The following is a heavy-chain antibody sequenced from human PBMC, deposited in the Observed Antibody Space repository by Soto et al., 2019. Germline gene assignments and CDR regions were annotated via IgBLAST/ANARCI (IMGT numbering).Heavy chain of an antibody. J-gene: IGHJ3*02. V-gene: IGHV2-5*02. CDR1: GFSLSTSGVG. Sequence: QITLKESGPALVKPTQTLTLTCTFSGFSLSTSGVGVCWIRQPPGKALEWLALIYWDDDKRYSPSLKSRPTITKDTPKNQVVLTMTNMDPVDTTTYYCAPKSLPCSPTPAFDIWGQGTMVTVSS. CDR3: APKSLPCSPTPAFDI. CDR2: IYWDDDK. D-gene: IGHD6-13*01.